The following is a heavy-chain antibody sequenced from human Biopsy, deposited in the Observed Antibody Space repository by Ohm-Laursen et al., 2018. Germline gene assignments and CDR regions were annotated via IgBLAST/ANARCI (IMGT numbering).Heavy chain of an antibody. Sequence: SETLSLTCAVYGGTYSGYYWSWIRQPPGKGLEWIGEVHHDGRANYNPSLKSRVTVSVDTSKNQFSLKLSSVTAADTAVYYCASRLYGPNPIDYWGQGTLVTVSS. D-gene: IGHD2-8*01. CDR1: GGTYSGYY. CDR3: ASRLYGPNPIDY. J-gene: IGHJ4*02. CDR2: VHHDGRA. V-gene: IGHV4-34*01.